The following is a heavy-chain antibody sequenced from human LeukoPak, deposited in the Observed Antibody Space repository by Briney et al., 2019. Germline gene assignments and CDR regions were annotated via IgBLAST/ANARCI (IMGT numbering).Heavy chain of an antibody. J-gene: IGHJ4*02. CDR3: ASRYSSSWALDY. D-gene: IGHD6-13*01. CDR2: ISDDGTKK. V-gene: IGHV3-30*01. CDR1: GYTFSSYA. Sequence: PGGSLRLSCGASGYTFSSYAMHWVRQAPGKGLEWVAVISDDGTKKYYADSVKGRFTISRDSSKNTLSLQMNSLRAEDTAVYYCASRYSSSWALDYWGQGTLVTVSS.